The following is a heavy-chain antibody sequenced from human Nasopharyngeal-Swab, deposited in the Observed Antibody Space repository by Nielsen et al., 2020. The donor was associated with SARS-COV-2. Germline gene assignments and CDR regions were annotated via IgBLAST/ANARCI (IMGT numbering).Heavy chain of an antibody. V-gene: IGHV1-2*06. D-gene: IGHD3-10*01. CDR2: INPNSGGT. Sequence: ASVKVSCKASGYTFTGYYMHWVRQAPGQGLEWIGRINPNSGGTNYAQKFQGRVTMTRDTSISTAYMELSRLRSEDTAVYYCARFGALRGSGSYYYWGQGTLVTVSS. CDR1: GYTFTGYY. CDR3: ARFGALRGSGSYYY. J-gene: IGHJ4*02.